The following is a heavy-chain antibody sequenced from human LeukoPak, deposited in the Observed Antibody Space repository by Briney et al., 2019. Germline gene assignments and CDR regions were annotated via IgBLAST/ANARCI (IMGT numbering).Heavy chain of an antibody. CDR2: IYYSGST. Sequence: PLETLSLTCTVSGVAISSGSYYWGWIRQPPGKGLEWIGNIYYSGSTYSNPSLKSHDTITVVTSKTQFSLKLSSVTAADTAVYCCARRSAGNHRNLNFDFGGWGTVVTVSS. V-gene: IGHV4-39*01. CDR1: GVAISSGSYY. CDR3: ARRSAGNHRNLNFDF. J-gene: IGHJ4*02. D-gene: IGHD6-13*01.